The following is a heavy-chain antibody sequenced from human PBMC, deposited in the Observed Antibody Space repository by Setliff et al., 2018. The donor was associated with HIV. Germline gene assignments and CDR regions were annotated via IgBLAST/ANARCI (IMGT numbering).Heavy chain of an antibody. Sequence: SETLSLTCTVSGGSISSSSYYWTWIRQPAGKGLEWIGRIYTTGSTNYNPSLKSRVTISVDTSKNQFSLKLSSVTAADTAVYYCARQDQCDDSGYYVGFYGMDVWGQGTTVTVSS. CDR2: IYTTGST. J-gene: IGHJ6*02. CDR1: GGSISSSSYY. V-gene: IGHV4-61*02. D-gene: IGHD3-22*01. CDR3: ARQDQCDDSGYYVGFYGMDV.